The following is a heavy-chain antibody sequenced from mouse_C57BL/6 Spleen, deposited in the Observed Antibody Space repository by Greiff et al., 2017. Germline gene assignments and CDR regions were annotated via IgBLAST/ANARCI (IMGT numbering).Heavy chain of an antibody. D-gene: IGHD2-4*01. CDR2: INPNNGGT. V-gene: IGHV1-22*01. J-gene: IGHJ1*03. CDR3: ARFFDYDGYWYFDV. Sequence: VQLQQSGPELVKPGASVKMSCKASGYTFTDYNMHWVKQSHGKSLEWIGYINPNNGGTSYNQKFKGKATLTVNKSSSTAYMELRSLTSEDSAVYYCARFFDYDGYWYFDVWGTGTTVTVSS. CDR1: GYTFTDYN.